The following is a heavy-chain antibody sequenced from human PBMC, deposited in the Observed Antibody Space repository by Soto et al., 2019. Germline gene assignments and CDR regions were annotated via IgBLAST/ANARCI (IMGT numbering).Heavy chain of an antibody. CDR1: GYTFTSYA. CDR2: INAGNGNT. Sequence: GASVKVSCKASGYTFTSYAMHWVRQAPGQRLEWMGWINAGNGNTKYSQKFQGRVTITRDTSASTAYMELSSPRSEDTAVYYCARVKASGWLNWFDPWGQGTLVTVSS. J-gene: IGHJ5*02. CDR3: ARVKASGWLNWFDP. D-gene: IGHD6-19*01. V-gene: IGHV1-3*01.